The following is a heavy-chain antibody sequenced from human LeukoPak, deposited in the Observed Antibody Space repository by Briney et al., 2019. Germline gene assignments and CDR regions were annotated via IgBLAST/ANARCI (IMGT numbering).Heavy chain of an antibody. D-gene: IGHD5-24*01. Sequence: GGSLRLSCAASGFTFSSYGMHWVRQAPGKGLEWVAVISYDGSNKYYADSVKGRFTISRDNSKNTLYLQMNSLRAEDTAVYYCAKGYRRWLQLGYFDYWGQGTLVTVSS. V-gene: IGHV3-30*18. CDR1: GFTFSSYG. CDR2: ISYDGSNK. CDR3: AKGYRRWLQLGYFDY. J-gene: IGHJ4*02.